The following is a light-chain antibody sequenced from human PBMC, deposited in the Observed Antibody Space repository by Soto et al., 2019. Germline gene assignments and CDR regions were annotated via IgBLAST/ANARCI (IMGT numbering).Light chain of an antibody. J-gene: IGKJ1*01. V-gene: IGKV1-5*03. CDR3: QQYNSYPWT. CDR1: QTISSW. Sequence: DIQMTQSPSILSASVGDRVTITCRASQTISSWLAWYQQKPGKAPKLLIYKASTLKSRVPSRFSGSGSGTEFTLTISSLQPDDFATYYCQQYNSYPWTFGQGTKVDIK. CDR2: KAS.